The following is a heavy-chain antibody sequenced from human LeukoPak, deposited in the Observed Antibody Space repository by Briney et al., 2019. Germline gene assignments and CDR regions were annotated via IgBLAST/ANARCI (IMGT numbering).Heavy chain of an antibody. J-gene: IGHJ4*02. Sequence: KPSETLSLTCAVYGVSFSGYYWSWIRQPPGKGLEWIGEINHSGSTNYNPSLKSRVTISVDTSKNQFSQKLSSVTAADTAVYYCARGRMTNGYFDYWGQGTLVTVSS. CDR1: GVSFSGYY. CDR3: ARGRMTNGYFDY. CDR2: INHSGST. V-gene: IGHV4-34*01. D-gene: IGHD4-17*01.